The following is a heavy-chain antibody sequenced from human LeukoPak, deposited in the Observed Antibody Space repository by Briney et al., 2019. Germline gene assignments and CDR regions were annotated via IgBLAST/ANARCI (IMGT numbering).Heavy chain of an antibody. CDR1: GFTFIDNY. D-gene: IGHD6-19*01. V-gene: IGHV1-69-2*01. Sequence: GATVKLSCKTSGFTFIDNYMYWVHQAPGKGLEWMGRVDPEDGETIYAEKFRGRVTITSDTSTDTLYIEVSSLRSEDTAVYYCATSQLAAEEYFQYWGQGTLVIVSS. CDR3: ATSQLAAEEYFQY. J-gene: IGHJ1*01. CDR2: VDPEDGET.